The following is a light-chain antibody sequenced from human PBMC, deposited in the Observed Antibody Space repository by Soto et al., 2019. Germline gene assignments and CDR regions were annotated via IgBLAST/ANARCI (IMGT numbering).Light chain of an antibody. CDR1: QSLVHSDGDTY. V-gene: IGKV2-24*01. CDR2: KIS. CDR3: QQTYTTPIT. J-gene: IGKJ5*01. Sequence: DIVMTQTPLSSPVTLGQPASISCRSSQSLVHSDGDTYLNWLQQRPGQPPRLLIYKISKRFSGVPDRFTGSGAGTEFTLTISSLRPEDFTTYYCQQTYTTPITFGQGTRLEIK.